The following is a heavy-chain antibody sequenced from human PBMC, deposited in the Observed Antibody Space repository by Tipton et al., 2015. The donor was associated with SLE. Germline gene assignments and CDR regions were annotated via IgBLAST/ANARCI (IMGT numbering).Heavy chain of an antibody. CDR2: IYYSGST. D-gene: IGHD5-18*01. V-gene: IGHV4-31*03. Sequence: TLSLTCTVSGGSISSGGYYWSWIRQHPGKGLEWIGYIYYSGSTYYNPSLKSRVTISVDTSKNQFSLKLSSVTAADTAVYYRARRGQLGNLDYWGQGTLVTVSS. J-gene: IGHJ4*02. CDR3: ARRGQLGNLDY. CDR1: GGSISSGGYY.